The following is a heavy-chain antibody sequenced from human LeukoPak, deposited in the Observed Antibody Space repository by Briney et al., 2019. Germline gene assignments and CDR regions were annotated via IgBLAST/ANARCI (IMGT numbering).Heavy chain of an antibody. D-gene: IGHD5-24*01. CDR1: AYDFTGYH. V-gene: IGHV1-2*06. Sequence: RASVTVSCKVVAYDFTGYHIHWVRQAPGQGPEWMGRLNPNTGHAVYAFKFQGRVTITRDTSSSTAYMEVTRLTSDDTALYYCAKDRDGADRIILWGQGTLVTVSS. CDR3: AKDRDGADRIIL. J-gene: IGHJ4*02. CDR2: LNPNTGHA.